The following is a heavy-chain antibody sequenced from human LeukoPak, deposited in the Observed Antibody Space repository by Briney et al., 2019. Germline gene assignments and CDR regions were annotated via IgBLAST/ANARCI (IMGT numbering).Heavy chain of an antibody. CDR1: GFTLSSNW. CDR2: IYSDGSRT. Sequence: GGSLRLSCAGSGFTLSSNWMHWVRQGPGKGLVWLSRIYSDGSRTNYADSVKGRFTISGDNAKNTLYLQMNSLRAEDTAVYYCARSGRGGAFDIWAKGQWSPSLQ. D-gene: IGHD1-26*01. V-gene: IGHV3-74*01. J-gene: IGHJ3*02. CDR3: ARSGRGGAFDI.